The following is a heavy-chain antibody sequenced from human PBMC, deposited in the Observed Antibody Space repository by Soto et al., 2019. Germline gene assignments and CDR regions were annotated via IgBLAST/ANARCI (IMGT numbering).Heavy chain of an antibody. D-gene: IGHD3-22*01. CDR1: GGSISSYY. Sequence: SETLSLTCTVSGGSISSYYWSWIRQPPGKGLEWIGYIYYSGSTNYNPSLKSRVTISVDTSKNQFSLKLSSVAAADTAVYYCAGGPAYYYDSSGYSKSRFDYWGQGTLVTVSS. CDR3: AGGPAYYYDSSGYSKSRFDY. CDR2: IYYSGST. J-gene: IGHJ4*02. V-gene: IGHV4-59*01.